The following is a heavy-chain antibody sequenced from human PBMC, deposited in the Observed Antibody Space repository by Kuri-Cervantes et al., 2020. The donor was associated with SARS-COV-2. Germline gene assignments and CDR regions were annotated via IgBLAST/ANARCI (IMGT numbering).Heavy chain of an antibody. J-gene: IGHJ4*02. CDR3: AKAPDVKYSSGWEYFDY. D-gene: IGHD6-19*01. V-gene: IGHV3-73*01. CDR2: VRGKANNYAT. CDR1: GFLFSASA. Sequence: GGSLRLSCEVSGFLFSASAIHWVRQGSGKGLEWVGRVRGKANNYATAYAASVKGRFTISRDDSKNMAYLQMNSLKTEDTAVYYCAKAPDVKYSSGWEYFDYWGQGTLVTVSS.